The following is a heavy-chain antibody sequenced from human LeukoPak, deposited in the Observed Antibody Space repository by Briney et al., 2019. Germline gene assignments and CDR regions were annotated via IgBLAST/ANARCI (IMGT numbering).Heavy chain of an antibody. V-gene: IGHV3-11*01. CDR2: ISSSSSTI. D-gene: IGHD4-17*01. Sequence: CIRKETGKGLEWVSYISSSSSTIYYADSVKGRFTLSRDNAKNSLYLQMNSLRAEDTAVYYCARDPNGDYIGAFDMWGPGTMVTVSS. CDR3: ARDPNGDYIGAFDM. J-gene: IGHJ3*02.